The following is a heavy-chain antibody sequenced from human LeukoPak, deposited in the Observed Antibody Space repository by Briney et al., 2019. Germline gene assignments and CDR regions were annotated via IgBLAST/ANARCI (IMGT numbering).Heavy chain of an antibody. J-gene: IGHJ4*02. CDR1: GFTFSDYW. Sequence: GGSLRLSCAASGFTFSDYWMHWVRQAPGKGLEWVANIKQDGSAKYYVDSVKGRFTISRDNAKNSLYLQMNSLRAEDTAVYYCARRYFDSWGQGTLVTVSS. CDR2: IKQDGSAK. CDR3: ARRYFDS. V-gene: IGHV3-7*03.